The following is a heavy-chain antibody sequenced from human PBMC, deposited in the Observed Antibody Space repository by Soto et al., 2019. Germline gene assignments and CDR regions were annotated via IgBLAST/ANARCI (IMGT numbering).Heavy chain of an antibody. J-gene: IGHJ4*02. CDR3: AKDCKSGSGWYWDY. D-gene: IGHD6-19*01. Sequence: EVQVLESGGGLGQPGGSLRLSCAASGFAFSSYAMSWVRQAPGKGLEWVSAISASGSTTYYADSVKGRFTISRDNSNNTLYLQMNSLRAEDKAVYYCAKDCKSGSGWYWDYWGQGTLVTVSS. CDR1: GFAFSSYA. CDR2: ISASGSTT. V-gene: IGHV3-23*01.